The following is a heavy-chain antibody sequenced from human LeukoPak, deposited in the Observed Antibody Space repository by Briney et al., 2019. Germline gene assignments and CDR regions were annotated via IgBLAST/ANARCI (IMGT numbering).Heavy chain of an antibody. J-gene: IGHJ4*02. D-gene: IGHD3-22*01. CDR1: GFTFSSYE. V-gene: IGHV3-48*03. CDR2: ISSSGSTI. Sequence: GGSLRLSCAASGFTFSSYEMNWVRQAPGKGLEGVSYISSSGSTIYYADSVKGRFTISRDNAKNSLYLQMNSLRAEDTAVYYCARPSLRYYDSSGLQFDYWGQGTLVTVSS. CDR3: ARPSLRYYDSSGLQFDY.